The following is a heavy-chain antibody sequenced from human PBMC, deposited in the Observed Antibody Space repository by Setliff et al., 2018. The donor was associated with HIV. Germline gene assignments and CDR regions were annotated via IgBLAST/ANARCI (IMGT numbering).Heavy chain of an antibody. J-gene: IGHJ3*02. CDR1: GYSISSGYY. CDR2: IYHSGST. CDR3: ARVSFWAFDI. Sequence: KPSETLSLTCTVSGYSISSGYYWGWIRQPPGKGLEWIASIYHSGSTYSSPSLKSRATISVDRSKNQFSLGLSSVTAADTAVYYCARVSFWAFDIWGQGSMVTVSS. D-gene: IGHD3-3*01. V-gene: IGHV4-38-2*02.